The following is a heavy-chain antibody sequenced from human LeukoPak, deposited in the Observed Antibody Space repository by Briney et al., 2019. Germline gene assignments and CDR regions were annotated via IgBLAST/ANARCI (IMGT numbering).Heavy chain of an antibody. Sequence: ASVKVSCKASGYTFTSYDINWVRQAPGQGLEWMGWINPNSGGTNYAQKFQGWVTMTRDTSISTAYMELSRLRSDDTAVYYCAREDYGDYVFDYWGQGTLVTVSS. J-gene: IGHJ4*02. CDR3: AREDYGDYVFDY. CDR1: GYTFTSYD. CDR2: INPNSGGT. V-gene: IGHV1-2*04. D-gene: IGHD4-17*01.